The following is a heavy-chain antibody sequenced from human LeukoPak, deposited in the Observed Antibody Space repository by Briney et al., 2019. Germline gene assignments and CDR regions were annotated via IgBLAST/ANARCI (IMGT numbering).Heavy chain of an antibody. CDR2: ISDNGLRT. J-gene: IGHJ5*02. V-gene: IGHV3-30*14. Sequence: GGSLRLSCVASGIDFNVYEMHWVRQSPGKGLEWVALISDNGLRTNYAESLKGRLTVSRDNSMDTINLQMNNLKVEDTAVYFCARERRGYGYGTLDLWGQGTLVSVSS. D-gene: IGHD5-12*01. CDR3: ARERRGYGYGTLDL. CDR1: GIDFNVYE.